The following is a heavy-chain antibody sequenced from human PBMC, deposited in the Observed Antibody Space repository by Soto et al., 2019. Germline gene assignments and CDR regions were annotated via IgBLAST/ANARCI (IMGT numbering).Heavy chain of an antibody. CDR3: ARVSGYCSSTSCYSDYYYYGMDV. D-gene: IGHD2-2*02. CDR2: INPNSGGT. V-gene: IGHV1-2*02. J-gene: IGHJ6*02. CDR1: GYTFTGYY. Sequence: ASVKVSCKASGYTFTGYYMHWVRQAPGQGLEWMGWINPNSGGTNYAQKFQGRVTMTRDTSISTAYMELSRLRSDDTAVYYCARVSGYCSSTSCYSDYYYYGMDVWGQGTTVIVSS.